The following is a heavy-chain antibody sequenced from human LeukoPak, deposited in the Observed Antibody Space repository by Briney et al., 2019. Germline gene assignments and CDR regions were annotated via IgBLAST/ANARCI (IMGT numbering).Heavy chain of an antibody. Sequence: PGGSLRLSCAASGFTFSSYSMNWVRQAPGKGLEWVSYISSSGSTIYYADSVRGRFTISRDNTKNSLFLQMNSLRAEDTAIYYCARDVGTSSNWYDPWGQGTLVTVSS. V-gene: IGHV3-48*04. CDR3: ARDVGTSSNWYDP. J-gene: IGHJ5*02. CDR2: ISSSGSTI. CDR1: GFTFSSYS.